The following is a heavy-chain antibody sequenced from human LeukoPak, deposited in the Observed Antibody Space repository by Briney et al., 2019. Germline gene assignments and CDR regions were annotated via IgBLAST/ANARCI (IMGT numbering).Heavy chain of an antibody. Sequence: SVKVSCMASGGTFSSYAISWVRQAPGQGLEWMGGIIPIFGTANYAQKFQGRVTITADKSTSTAYMELSSLRSEDTAVCYCARNPWGSLQFYDYYYYYYMDVWGKGTTVTVSS. V-gene: IGHV1-69*06. D-gene: IGHD5-24*01. CDR3: ARNPWGSLQFYDYYYYYYMDV. CDR1: GGTFSSYA. J-gene: IGHJ6*03. CDR2: IIPIFGTA.